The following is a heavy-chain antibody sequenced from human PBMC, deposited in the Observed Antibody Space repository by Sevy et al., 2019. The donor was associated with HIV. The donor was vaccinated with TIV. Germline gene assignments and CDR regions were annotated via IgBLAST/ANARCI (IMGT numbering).Heavy chain of an antibody. CDR2: LNHSGTT. J-gene: IGHJ4*02. Sequence: SETLSLTCAVYGGSFGTYFWSWIRQPPGKGLEWIGELNHSGTTNYNPSLKSRVTISLATSKNQFSLKLRSVTAADTAMYYCAREGGDYWGQGTLVTVSS. V-gene: IGHV4-34*01. D-gene: IGHD3-16*01. CDR3: AREGGDY. CDR1: GGSFGTYF.